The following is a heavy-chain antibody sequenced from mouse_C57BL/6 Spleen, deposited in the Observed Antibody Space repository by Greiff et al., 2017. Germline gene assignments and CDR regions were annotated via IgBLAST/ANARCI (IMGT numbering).Heavy chain of an antibody. CDR2: ISSGSSTI. D-gene: IGHD2-10*01. J-gene: IGHJ4*01. CDR3: ASSYYEVYYAMDY. V-gene: IGHV5-17*01. Sequence: VQLKESGGGLVKPGGSLKLSCAASGFTFSDYGMHWVRQAPEKGLEWVAYISSGSSTIYYADTVKGRFTISRDNAKNTLFLQMTSLRSEDTAMYYCASSYYEVYYAMDYWGQGTSVTVSS. CDR1: GFTFSDYG.